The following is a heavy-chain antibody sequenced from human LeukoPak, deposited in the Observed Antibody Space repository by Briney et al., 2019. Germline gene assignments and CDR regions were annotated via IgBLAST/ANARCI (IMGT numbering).Heavy chain of an antibody. CDR2: IYHSGST. V-gene: IGHV4-4*01. CDR1: GGSISSSNW. J-gene: IGHJ5*02. D-gene: IGHD6-13*01. CDR3: AREKGIAAAGRGSPFWFDP. Sequence: SETLSLTCAVSGGSISSSNWWSWVRQPPGKGLEWIGEIYHSGSTNCNPSLKSRVTISVDKSKNQFSLKLSSVTAADTAVYCCAREKGIAAAGRGSPFWFDPWGQGTLVTVSS.